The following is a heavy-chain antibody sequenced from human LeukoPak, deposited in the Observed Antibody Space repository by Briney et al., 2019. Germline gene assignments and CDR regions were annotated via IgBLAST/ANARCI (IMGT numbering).Heavy chain of an antibody. J-gene: IGHJ3*02. D-gene: IGHD1-26*01. Sequence: SVKVSCKASGGTFSSYTISWVRQAPGQGLEWMGRIIPILGIANYAQKFQGRVTITADKSTSTAYMELRSLRSDDTAVYYCARGGYSGSLDIWGQGTMVTVSS. V-gene: IGHV1-69*02. CDR3: ARGGYSGSLDI. CDR2: IIPILGIA. CDR1: GGTFSSYT.